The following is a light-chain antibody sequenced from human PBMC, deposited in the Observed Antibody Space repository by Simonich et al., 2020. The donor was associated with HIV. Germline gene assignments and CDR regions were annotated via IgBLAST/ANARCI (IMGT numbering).Light chain of an antibody. CDR3: QKHNNWPLT. Sequence: EIVLTQSPATLSLSPGERATLSCRASQRVSSYLAWYQQKPGQAPRLLIYDASNRATGIPARFSGSGSGTDFTLTISSLEPEDFAVYYCQKHNNWPLTFGGGTKVEIK. CDR2: DAS. J-gene: IGKJ4*01. CDR1: QRVSSY. V-gene: IGKV3-11*01.